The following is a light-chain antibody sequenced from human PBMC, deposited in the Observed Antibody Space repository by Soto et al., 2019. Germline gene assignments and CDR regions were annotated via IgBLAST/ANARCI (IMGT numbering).Light chain of an antibody. Sequence: QSALTQPSSVSGSPGQSITISCIGTLTDIGGYNFVSWFQQHPGKAPKLIIFEVTNRPSGVSNRFSGSKSGNTASLTISGLQPADEANYYCSSYTSTNTYVFGSGTKVTVL. CDR3: SSYTSTNTYV. CDR2: EVT. J-gene: IGLJ1*01. CDR1: LTDIGGYNF. V-gene: IGLV2-14*01.